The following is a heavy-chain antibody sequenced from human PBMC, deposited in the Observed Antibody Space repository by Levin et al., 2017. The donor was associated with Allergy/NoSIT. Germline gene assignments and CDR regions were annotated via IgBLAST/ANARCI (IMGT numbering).Heavy chain of an antibody. CDR1: GGSISSGGYS. Sequence: PSETLSLTCAVSGGSISSGGYSWSWIRQPPGKGLEWIGNIYLSGSTYYNPSLKSRVTISVDRSKNQFSLNLSPVTAADTAVYYCARVAGYSYGYYFDYWGQGTLFTVSS. CDR2: IYLSGST. V-gene: IGHV4-30-2*01. J-gene: IGHJ4*02. CDR3: ARVAGYSYGYYFDY. D-gene: IGHD5-18*01.